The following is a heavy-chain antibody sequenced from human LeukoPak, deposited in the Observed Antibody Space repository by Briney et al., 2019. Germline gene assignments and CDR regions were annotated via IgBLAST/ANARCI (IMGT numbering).Heavy chain of an antibody. D-gene: IGHD3-10*01. J-gene: IGHJ4*02. Sequence: GASVKVSCKASGYTFTGYYMHWVRQAPGQGLEWMGWINPNSGSTNYAQKFQGWVTMTRDTSNSTAYMELSRLRSDDTAVYYCARGGGNVLLWFGESHFDYWGQGTLVTVSS. V-gene: IGHV1-2*04. CDR1: GYTFTGYY. CDR2: INPNSGST. CDR3: ARGGGNVLLWFGESHFDY.